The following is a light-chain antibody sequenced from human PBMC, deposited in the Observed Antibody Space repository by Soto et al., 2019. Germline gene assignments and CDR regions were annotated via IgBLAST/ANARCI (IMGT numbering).Light chain of an antibody. V-gene: IGKV3-20*01. CDR2: GAS. Sequence: EIVLTQSSGTLSLSPGERATLSCRASQSVSSNYLAWYQQKPGQAPRPLIYGASSRATGIPDRFSGSGAGTDFTLTISRLEPEDFAVYYCQQYGSSPWTFGQGTNVDI. J-gene: IGKJ1*01. CDR3: QQYGSSPWT. CDR1: QSVSSNY.